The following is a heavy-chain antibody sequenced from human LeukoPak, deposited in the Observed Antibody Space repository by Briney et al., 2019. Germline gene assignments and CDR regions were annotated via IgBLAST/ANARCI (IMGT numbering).Heavy chain of an antibody. CDR3: ATGIAAAGIFDY. V-gene: IGHV1-2*06. Sequence: ASVKVSCKASGYTFTGYYMHWVRQAPGQGLEWMGRINPNSGGTNYVQKFQARVTMTRDTSISTAYMELSRLRSDDTAVYYCATGIAAAGIFDYWGQGTLVTVSS. D-gene: IGHD6-13*01. J-gene: IGHJ4*02. CDR1: GYTFTGYY. CDR2: INPNSGGT.